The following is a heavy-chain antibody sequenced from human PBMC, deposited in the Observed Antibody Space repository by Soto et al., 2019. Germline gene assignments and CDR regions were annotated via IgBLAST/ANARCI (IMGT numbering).Heavy chain of an antibody. CDR3: ARDDCSGGSCYHYYYYGMDV. J-gene: IGHJ6*02. CDR2: IIPIFGTA. D-gene: IGHD2-15*01. V-gene: IGHV1-69*13. Sequence: GASVKVSCKASGGTFSSYAISWVRQAPGQGLEWMGGIIPIFGTANYAQKFQGRVTITADESTSTAYMELSSLRSEDTAVYYCARDDCSGGSCYHYYYYGMDVWGQGTTVTVSS. CDR1: GGTFSSYA.